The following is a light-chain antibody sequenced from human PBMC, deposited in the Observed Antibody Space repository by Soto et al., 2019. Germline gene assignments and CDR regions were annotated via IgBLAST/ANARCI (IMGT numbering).Light chain of an antibody. V-gene: IGLV2-14*01. CDR2: EVT. CDR1: SSDVGRFNF. CDR3: SSYTTRSTSV. J-gene: IGLJ1*01. Sequence: QSVLTQPASVSGSPGQSITISCTGTSSDVGRFNFVSWFQQHPGKAPKLLIYEVTKRPSGVSNRFSGSKSGNTASLTISGLQTEDEADYYCSSYTTRSTSVFGTGTKVTVL.